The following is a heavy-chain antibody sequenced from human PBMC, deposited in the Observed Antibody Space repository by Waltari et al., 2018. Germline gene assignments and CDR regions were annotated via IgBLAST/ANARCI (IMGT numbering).Heavy chain of an antibody. Sequence: QITLKESGPTLVKPTQTLTLTCTFSGFSLSTSGVGVGWIRQPPGKALEWLALIYWNDDKRYSPSLKSRLTITKDTSKNQVVLTMTNMDPVDTATYYCAHRPVTIFGVVLFDIWGQGTMVTVSS. CDR2: IYWNDDK. D-gene: IGHD3-3*01. CDR1: GFSLSTSGVG. J-gene: IGHJ3*02. V-gene: IGHV2-5*01. CDR3: AHRPVTIFGVVLFDI.